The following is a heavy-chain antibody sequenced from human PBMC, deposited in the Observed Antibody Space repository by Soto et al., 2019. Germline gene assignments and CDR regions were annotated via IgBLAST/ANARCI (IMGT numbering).Heavy chain of an antibody. CDR3: ARGSYDTSGYLLTYFDY. J-gene: IGHJ4*02. D-gene: IGHD3-22*01. CDR1: GYTFINYY. V-gene: IGHV3-30-3*01. CDR2: ISYDGSNK. Sequence: SCKASGYTFINYYIHWVRQAPGKGLEWVAVISYDGSNKYYGDSVKGRFTISRDNSKNTLFLRMNSLRAEDTATYYCARGSYDTSGYLLTYFDYWGQGTLVTVSS.